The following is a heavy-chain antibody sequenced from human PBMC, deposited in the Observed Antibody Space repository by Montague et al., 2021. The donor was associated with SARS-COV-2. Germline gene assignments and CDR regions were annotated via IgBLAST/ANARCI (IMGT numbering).Heavy chain of an antibody. CDR1: GFSLSTSGMC. D-gene: IGHD3-9*01. Sequence: PPLVKPTQTLTLTCTFSGFSLSTSGMCVSWIRQPPGKALEWLARIDWGDDKYYSTSLKTRLTTSTDTSKNQVVLTITNMDPVDTATYYGARIPYGNLAGLIYGMDVWGRGTTVTVSS. J-gene: IGHJ6*02. V-gene: IGHV2-70*11. CDR3: ARIPYGNLAGLIYGMDV. CDR2: IDWGDDK.